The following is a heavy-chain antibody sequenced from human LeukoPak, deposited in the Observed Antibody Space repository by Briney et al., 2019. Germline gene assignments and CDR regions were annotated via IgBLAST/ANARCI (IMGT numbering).Heavy chain of an antibody. V-gene: IGHV1-18*01. CDR1: GYTFTNYG. Sequence: ASVKVSCKASGYTFTNYGITWVRQAPGQGLEWMGWISGYQGSTKYAQNFQGRVTMTIDTSTSTAYMDLRSLRSGDTAIYFCARSDLGIITAGPFNYWGQGTLVAVSS. D-gene: IGHD5-24*01. CDR3: ARSDLGIITAGPFNY. J-gene: IGHJ4*02. CDR2: ISGYQGST.